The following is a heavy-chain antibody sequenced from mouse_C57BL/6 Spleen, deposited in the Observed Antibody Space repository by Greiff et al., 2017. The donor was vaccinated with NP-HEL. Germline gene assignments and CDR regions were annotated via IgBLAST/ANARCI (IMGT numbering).Heavy chain of an antibody. D-gene: IGHD2-4*01. CDR2: ISDGGSYT. Sequence: EVHLVESGGGLVKPGGSLKLSCAASGFTFSSYAMSWVRQTPEKRLEWVATISDGGSYTYSPDNVKGRFTISRDNAKNNLYLQMSHLKSEDTAMYYCARDGDYDRGYAMDYWGQGTSVTVSS. CDR1: GFTFSSYA. J-gene: IGHJ4*01. CDR3: ARDGDYDRGYAMDY. V-gene: IGHV5-4*01.